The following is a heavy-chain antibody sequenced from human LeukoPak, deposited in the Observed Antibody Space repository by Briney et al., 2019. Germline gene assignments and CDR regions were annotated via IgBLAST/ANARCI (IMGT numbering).Heavy chain of an antibody. Sequence: ASVKVSCKASGYTFTSYGISWVRQAPGQGHEWMGWISAYNGNTNYAQKLQGRVTMTTDTSTSTAYMELRSLRSDDTAVYYCARGGGYYYDSSGSFDYWGQGTLVTVSS. CDR2: ISAYNGNT. J-gene: IGHJ4*02. CDR1: GYTFTSYG. D-gene: IGHD3-22*01. CDR3: ARGGGYYYDSSGSFDY. V-gene: IGHV1-18*01.